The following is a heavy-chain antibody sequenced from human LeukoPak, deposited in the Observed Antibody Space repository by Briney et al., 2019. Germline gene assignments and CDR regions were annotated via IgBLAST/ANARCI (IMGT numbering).Heavy chain of an antibody. CDR2: INPNSGGT. J-gene: IGHJ6*02. D-gene: IGHD3-10*01. CDR1: GYTFTGYY. Sequence: SVKVSCKASGYTFTGYYMHWVRQAPAQGLEWMGWINPNSGGTNYAQKFQGWVTMTRDTSISTAYMELSRLRSDDTAVYYCARDGSGRYSSAYYYGMDVWGRGTTVTVSS. CDR3: ARDGSGRYSSAYYYGMDV. V-gene: IGHV1-2*04.